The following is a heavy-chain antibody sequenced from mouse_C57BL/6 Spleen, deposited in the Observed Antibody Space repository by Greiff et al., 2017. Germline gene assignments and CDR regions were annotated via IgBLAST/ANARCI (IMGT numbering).Heavy chain of an antibody. D-gene: IGHD2-3*01. CDR2: IDPANGNT. CDR1: GFNIKNTY. Sequence: VPLQQSVAELVRPGASVKLSCTASGFNIKNTYMHWVKQRPEQGLEWIGRIDPANGNTKYAPKFQGKATITADTSSNTAYLQLSSLTSADTAFYYCARSPYDGYSLQYYFDYWGQGTTLTVAS. V-gene: IGHV14-3*01. CDR3: ARSPYDGYSLQYYFDY. J-gene: IGHJ2*01.